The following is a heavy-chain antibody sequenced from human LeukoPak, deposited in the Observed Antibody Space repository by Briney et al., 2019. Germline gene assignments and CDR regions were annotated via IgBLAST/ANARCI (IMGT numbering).Heavy chain of an antibody. CDR3: AKDAQPRSRWFDP. CDR1: GFTFSTYG. CDR2: VSGATGNS. D-gene: IGHD3-16*01. V-gene: IGHV3-23*01. Sequence: GGSLRLSCAASGFTFSTYGMNWVRQAPGKGLEWVSSVSGATGNSYYVGSVKGRFTISRDDSKNTLYLQMNSLRAEDTAMYYCAKDAQPRSRWFDPWGQGTLVTVSS. J-gene: IGHJ5*02.